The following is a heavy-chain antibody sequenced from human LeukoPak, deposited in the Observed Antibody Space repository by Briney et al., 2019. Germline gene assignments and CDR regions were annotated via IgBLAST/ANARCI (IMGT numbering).Heavy chain of an antibody. CDR2: IYYSGST. Sequence: PSQTLSLTCTVSGGSISSGGYYWSWIRQHPGKGLEWIGYIYYSGSTYYNPSLKSRVTISVDTSKNQFSLKLSSVTAADTAVYYCATGYGSASYYNVHWLPQYYYYGMDVWGQGTTVTVSS. CDR1: GGSISSGGYY. J-gene: IGHJ6*02. V-gene: IGHV4-31*03. D-gene: IGHD3-10*01. CDR3: ATGYGSASYYNVHWLPQYYYYGMDV.